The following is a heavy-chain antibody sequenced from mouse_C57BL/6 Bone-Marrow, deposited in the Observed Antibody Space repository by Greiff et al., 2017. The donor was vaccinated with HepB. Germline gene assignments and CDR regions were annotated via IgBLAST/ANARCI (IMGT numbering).Heavy chain of an antibody. CDR1: GYTFTEYT. D-gene: IGHD2-5*01. CDR3: ARHEDGYINYDF. J-gene: IGHJ2*01. Sequence: VQLQQSGAELVKPGASVKLSCKASGYTFTEYTIHWVKQRSGQGLEWIGWFYPGRGSIKDNEKFKDKATLPADKSSSTVFMELSRLTSEDSAVYVCARHEDGYINYDFWGQVPTLTVAS. CDR2: FYPGRGSI. V-gene: IGHV1-62-2*01.